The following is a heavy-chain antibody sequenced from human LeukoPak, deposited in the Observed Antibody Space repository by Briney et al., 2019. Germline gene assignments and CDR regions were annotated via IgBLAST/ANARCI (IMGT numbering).Heavy chain of an antibody. CDR3: ARKGCNNSWYSP. J-gene: IGHJ5*02. CDR1: GGSISSGGYS. CDR2: IDYSGST. D-gene: IGHD6-13*01. Sequence: SETLSLTCAVSGGSISSGGYSWSWIRQPPGKGLEWIGRIDYSGSTSYNPSLKSRVPISLEPSKDQFSLTLTSVTARDTAAYYCARKGCNNSWYSPWGQGTLVTVSS. V-gene: IGHV4-39*07.